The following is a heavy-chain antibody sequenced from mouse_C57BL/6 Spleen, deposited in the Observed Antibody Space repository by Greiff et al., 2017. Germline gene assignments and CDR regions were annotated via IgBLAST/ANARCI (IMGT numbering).Heavy chain of an antibody. CDR2: IYPGDGDT. V-gene: IGHV1-82*01. CDR1: GYAFSSSW. CDR3: ARSGYSKFAY. J-gene: IGHJ3*01. D-gene: IGHD2-5*01. Sequence: VQLQESGPELVKPGASVKISCKASGYAFSSSWMNWVKQRPGKGLEWIGRIYPGDGDTNYNGKFKGKATLTADKSSSTAYMQLSSLTSEDSAVYFCARSGYSKFAYWGQGTLVTVSA.